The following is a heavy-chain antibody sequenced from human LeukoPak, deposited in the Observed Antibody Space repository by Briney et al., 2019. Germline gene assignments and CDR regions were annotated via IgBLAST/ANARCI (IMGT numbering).Heavy chain of an antibody. CDR1: GGSISSSSYY. V-gene: IGHV4-39*07. CDR3: TRDPGGIAARLISPGDT. D-gene: IGHD6-6*01. J-gene: IGHJ5*02. Sequence: PSETLSLTCTVSGGSISSSSYYWGWIRQPPGKGLEWIGSIYYSGSTYYNPSLKSRVTISVDTSKNQFSLKLSSVTAADTAVYYCTRDPGGIAARLISPGDTWGQGTLVTVSS. CDR2: IYYSGST.